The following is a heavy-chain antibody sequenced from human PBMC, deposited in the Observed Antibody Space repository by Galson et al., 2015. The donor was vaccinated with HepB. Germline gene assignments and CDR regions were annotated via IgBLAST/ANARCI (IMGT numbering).Heavy chain of an antibody. CDR2: INAGNGNT. D-gene: IGHD1-14*01. CDR3: ARPGWAEQDYFDY. V-gene: IGHV1-3*01. Sequence: SVKVSCKASGYTFTSYAMHWVRQAPGQRLEWMGWINAGNGNTKYSQKFQGRVTITRDTSASTAYMELSSLRSEDTAVYYCARPGWAEQDYFDYWGQGTLVTVSS. CDR1: GYTFTSYA. J-gene: IGHJ4*02.